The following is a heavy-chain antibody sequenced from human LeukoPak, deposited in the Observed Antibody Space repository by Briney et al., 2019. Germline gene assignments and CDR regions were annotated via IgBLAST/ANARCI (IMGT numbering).Heavy chain of an antibody. CDR2: ISGSTPST. Sequence: GGSLRLSCAASGFTFTNYAMSWVRQAPGKGLQWVSVISGSTPSTYYADSVKGRFTISRDNSKNTLYLQMNSLRAEDTALYYCAKVAYISSLRPLDYWGQGTLVTVPS. D-gene: IGHD6-6*01. CDR1: GFTFTNYA. CDR3: AKVAYISSLRPLDY. J-gene: IGHJ4*02. V-gene: IGHV3-23*01.